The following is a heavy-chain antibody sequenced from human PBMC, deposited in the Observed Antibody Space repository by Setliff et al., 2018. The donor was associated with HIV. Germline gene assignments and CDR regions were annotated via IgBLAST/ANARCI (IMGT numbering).Heavy chain of an antibody. CDR2: ISSSTSTI. D-gene: IGHD2-15*01. CDR1: GFTFSSYS. J-gene: IGHJ4*02. V-gene: IGHV3-48*01. Sequence: GGSLRLSCAASGFTFSSYSMNWVRQAPGKGLEWVSYISSSTSTIYYADSVKGRFTISRDNAKNSLYLQMNSLRAEDTAVYYCAKAPGTQAYSCCFDLWGQGTLVTVSS. CDR3: AKAPGTQAYSCCFDL.